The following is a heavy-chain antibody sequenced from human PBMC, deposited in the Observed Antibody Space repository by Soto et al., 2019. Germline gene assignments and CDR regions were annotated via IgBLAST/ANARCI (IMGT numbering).Heavy chain of an antibody. D-gene: IGHD5-12*01. CDR2: IWYDGNNK. CDR3: ARGDAWTDEAFDI. Sequence: QVQLVESGGGVVQPGGSLRLSCAASGFTVSNYGMHWVRQAPGKGLEWVAVIWYDGNNKSYRDSVKGRFTISRDNSKNTVDLQMSSLRGEETAVYYCARGDAWTDEAFDIWGQGTMVTVSS. CDR1: GFTVSNYG. V-gene: IGHV3-33*01. J-gene: IGHJ3*02.